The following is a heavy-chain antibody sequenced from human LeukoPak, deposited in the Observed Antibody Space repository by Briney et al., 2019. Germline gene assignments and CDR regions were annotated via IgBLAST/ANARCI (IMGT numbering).Heavy chain of an antibody. CDR2: NNGDGSTT. V-gene: IGHV3-74*01. D-gene: IGHD2-15*01. Sequence: GGFLRLSCVASGFSLSGYWMYWVRQAPGKGLMYISRNNGDGSTTNYADVVKGRFTMSRDNVKNTLYLQMNSLRVEDTAVYYCARDPRNVGLAPWGQGTLVTVSS. CDR3: ARDPRNVGLAP. CDR1: GFSLSGYW. J-gene: IGHJ5*02.